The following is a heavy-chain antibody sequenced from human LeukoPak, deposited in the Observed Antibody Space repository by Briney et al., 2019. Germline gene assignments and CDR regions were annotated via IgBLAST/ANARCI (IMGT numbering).Heavy chain of an antibody. Sequence: PGGSLRLSCAASGFTFSSYWMSWVRQAPGKGLEWVANIKQDGSEKYYVDSVKGRFAISRDNAKNSLYLQMNSLRAEDTAVYYCARAGDSYGKVSDYWGQGTPVTVSS. CDR1: GFTFSSYW. J-gene: IGHJ4*02. D-gene: IGHD5-18*01. V-gene: IGHV3-7*01. CDR3: ARAGDSYGKVSDY. CDR2: IKQDGSEK.